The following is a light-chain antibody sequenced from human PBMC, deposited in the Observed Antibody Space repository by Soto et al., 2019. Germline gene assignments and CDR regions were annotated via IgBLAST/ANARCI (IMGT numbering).Light chain of an antibody. Sequence: QSVPTQPASVSGYPGQSITISCTGTSSDIGAYDFVSWYQQHPGKAPKLIIFDVFNRPSGVSHRFCGSKSGNTASLTISGLQAEHEADYYCLSYAPGSDGVFGGGTKLTVL. V-gene: IGLV2-14*03. CDR3: LSYAPGSDGV. CDR1: SSDIGAYDF. CDR2: DVF. J-gene: IGLJ3*02.